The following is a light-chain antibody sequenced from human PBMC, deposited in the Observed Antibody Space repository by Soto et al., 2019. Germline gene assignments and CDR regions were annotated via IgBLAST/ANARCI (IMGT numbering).Light chain of an antibody. J-gene: IGLJ1*01. Sequence: QSALTQPPSASGTPGQRVTISCSGSSSNNGSNTVNWYQQLPGTAPKLLIYSNNQRPSGVPDRFSGSKSGTSASLAISGLQSEDEADYYCAAWDDSLNGAVFGTGTKVTVL. V-gene: IGLV1-44*01. CDR1: SSNNGSNT. CDR3: AAWDDSLNGAV. CDR2: SNN.